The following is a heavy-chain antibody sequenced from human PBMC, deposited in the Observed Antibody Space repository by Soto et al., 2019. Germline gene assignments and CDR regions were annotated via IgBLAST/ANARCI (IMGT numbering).Heavy chain of an antibody. CDR3: ARGGRFAVADTDY. J-gene: IGHJ4*02. D-gene: IGHD3-3*01. V-gene: IGHV1-18*01. CDR2: ISGYNGNT. CDR1: GYTFTNYG. Sequence: QVQLVQSGVEVKKPGASVRVSCKAPGYTFTNYGITWVRQAPGQGLEWLGWISGYNGNTNYAQKFQGRVTMTTDTSTSTAYLDLTSLRYDDTAVYYCARGGRFAVADTDYWGQGTLLTVSS.